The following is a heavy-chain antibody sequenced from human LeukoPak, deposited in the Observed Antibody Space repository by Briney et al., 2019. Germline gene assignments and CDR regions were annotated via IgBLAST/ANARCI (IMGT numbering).Heavy chain of an antibody. V-gene: IGHV3-66*01. Sequence: GGSLRLSCAASGFTVSTNYMSWVRQAPGQGLEWVSVIYSGGSTYYADSVKGRFTISRDNSKNTLYLQMNSLRAEDTAVYYCARDSSVTLSFDYWGQGTLVTVSS. CDR3: ARDSSVTLSFDY. D-gene: IGHD3-9*01. CDR1: GFTVSTNY. J-gene: IGHJ4*02. CDR2: IYSGGST.